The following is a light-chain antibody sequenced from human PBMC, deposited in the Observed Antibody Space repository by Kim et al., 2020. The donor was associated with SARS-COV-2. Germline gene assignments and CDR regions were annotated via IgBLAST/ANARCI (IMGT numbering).Light chain of an antibody. V-gene: IGLV1-47*01. CDR1: SANIGSNY. J-gene: IGLJ3*02. Sequence: GQRVTCSCSGSSANIGSNYVYWYQQHPGTAPKLLIYKNNQRPSGVPDRFSGSKSGTSASLAISGLRSEDEADYYCAAWDDSLSGWVFGGGTQLTVL. CDR3: AAWDDSLSGWV. CDR2: KNN.